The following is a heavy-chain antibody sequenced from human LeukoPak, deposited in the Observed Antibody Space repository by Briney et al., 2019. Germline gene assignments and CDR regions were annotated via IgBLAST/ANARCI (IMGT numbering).Heavy chain of an antibody. Sequence: SETLSLTCTASGGSISSGSYYWSWIRQPAGKGLEWIGHIHTSEITNYNPSLKSRVTISVDTSKNQFSLKLSSVTAADTAVYYCARVGFVANWFDPWGQGTLVTVSS. CDR2: IHTSEIT. V-gene: IGHV4-61*09. CDR1: GGSISSGSYY. J-gene: IGHJ5*02. D-gene: IGHD2-21*01. CDR3: ARVGFVANWFDP.